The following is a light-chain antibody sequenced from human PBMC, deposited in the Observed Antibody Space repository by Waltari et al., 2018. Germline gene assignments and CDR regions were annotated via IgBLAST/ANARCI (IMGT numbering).Light chain of an antibody. Sequence: DIVMTQSPDSLAVSLGERATINCESSQSVLYSSNNKNYLAWYQQKPGHPPKLLIYWESTRESGVPDRFSGSGSGTDFTLTISSLQAEDVAVYYCQQYYSTPYTFGQGTKLEIK. V-gene: IGKV4-1*01. CDR1: QSVLYSSNNKNY. CDR2: WES. CDR3: QQYYSTPYT. J-gene: IGKJ2*01.